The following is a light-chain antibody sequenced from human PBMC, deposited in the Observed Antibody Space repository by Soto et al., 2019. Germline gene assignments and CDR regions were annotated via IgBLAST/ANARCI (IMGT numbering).Light chain of an antibody. CDR1: QSVRSDY. Sequence: EIVLTQSPATLSLSPGDRATLSCRASQSVRSDYFAWDQQKPGQAPRVIIFGVSTRATAIPDRFSGSGSGTDFTLTISRLEPEDFALYYCQQYGNSPLTFGGGTKVDSK. CDR3: QQYGNSPLT. CDR2: GVS. J-gene: IGKJ4*01. V-gene: IGKV3-20*01.